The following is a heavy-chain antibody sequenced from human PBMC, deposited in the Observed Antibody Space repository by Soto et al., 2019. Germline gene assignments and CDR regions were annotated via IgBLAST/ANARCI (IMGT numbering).Heavy chain of an antibody. V-gene: IGHV4-59*01. J-gene: IGHJ4*02. CDR1: GVSISNYY. CDR2: LHHSGST. Sequence: PSETLSLTCTVSGVSISNYYWSWLRQPPEKGLEWIGYLHHSGSTTYNPTLKNRVTISVDTSKNQFSLKLTSVTAADTAVYYCSSFVGYCSGGNCQTDDYWGQGALVTVSS. D-gene: IGHD2-15*01. CDR3: SSFVGYCSGGNCQTDDY.